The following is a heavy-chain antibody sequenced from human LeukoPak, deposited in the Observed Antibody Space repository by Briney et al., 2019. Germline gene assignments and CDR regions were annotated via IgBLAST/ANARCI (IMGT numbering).Heavy chain of an antibody. Sequence: ASVTASCKASGYTFSSYDINWVRQAPGQGLEWMGWMNPNSDDTGYAQKFQGRLTMTRNTSITTAYMELSSLGSEDTAVYFCTRGWDYWGQGTLVTVSS. CDR3: TRGWDY. V-gene: IGHV1-8*01. J-gene: IGHJ4*02. CDR2: MNPNSDDT. CDR1: GYTFSSYD.